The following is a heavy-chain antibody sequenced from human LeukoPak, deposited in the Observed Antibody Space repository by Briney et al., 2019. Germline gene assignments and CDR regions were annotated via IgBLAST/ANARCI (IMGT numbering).Heavy chain of an antibody. CDR2: IYYSGST. J-gene: IGHJ6*02. V-gene: IGHV4-59*01. CDR1: GGSISSYY. CDR3: ARALRARITGTTASVYGMDV. Sequence: PSETLSLTCTVSGGSISSYYWSWIRQPPGKRLEWIGYIYYSGSTNYNPSLKSRVTISVDTSKNQFSLKLSSVTAADTAVYYCARALRARITGTTASVYGMDVWGQGTTVTVSS. D-gene: IGHD1-20*01.